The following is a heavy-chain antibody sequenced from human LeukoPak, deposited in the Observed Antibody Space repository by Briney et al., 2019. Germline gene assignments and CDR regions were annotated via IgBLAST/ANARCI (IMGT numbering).Heavy chain of an antibody. Sequence: GGSLRLSCAASGFTFSSYGMHWVRQAPGKGLEWVAFIRYDGSNKYYADSVKGRFTISRDNSKNTLYLQMNSLRAEDTTVYYCAKDGSRDYYDSSGTYFDYWGQGTLVTVSS. D-gene: IGHD3-22*01. J-gene: IGHJ4*02. CDR2: IRYDGSNK. V-gene: IGHV3-30*02. CDR1: GFTFSSYG. CDR3: AKDGSRDYYDSSGTYFDY.